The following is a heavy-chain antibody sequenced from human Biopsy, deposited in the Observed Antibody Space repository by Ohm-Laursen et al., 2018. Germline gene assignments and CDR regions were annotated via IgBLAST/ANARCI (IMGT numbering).Heavy chain of an antibody. CDR2: INCKTGAT. CDR3: ARDPLNGHKHFDY. J-gene: IGHJ4*02. CDR1: GGTFTNYA. D-gene: IGHD2-8*01. Sequence: SVKVSCKASGGTFTNYAISWVRQAPGQGLEWLGYINCKTGATNYAQKFQGTVTMTRDTSISTAYLALGSLRSADTAIYYCARDPLNGHKHFDYWGQGSLVTVSS. V-gene: IGHV1-2*02.